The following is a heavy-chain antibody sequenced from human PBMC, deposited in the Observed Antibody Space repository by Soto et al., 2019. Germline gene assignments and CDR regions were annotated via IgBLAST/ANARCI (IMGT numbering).Heavy chain of an antibody. J-gene: IGHJ4*02. CDR3: ARDYTTCRLEF. Sequence: QVQLQESGPGLVRPAETLSLTCSVSTDSMRTYAWTWIWQSQGKGLGWLGYVYHTGRTEYNPSLESRDTISIDMSKKQFSLQLTSMTAAATAVYFGARDYTTCRLEFWGQGTLVTVSS. V-gene: IGHV4-59*01. CDR1: TDSMRTYA. CDR2: VYHTGRT. D-gene: IGHD4-4*01.